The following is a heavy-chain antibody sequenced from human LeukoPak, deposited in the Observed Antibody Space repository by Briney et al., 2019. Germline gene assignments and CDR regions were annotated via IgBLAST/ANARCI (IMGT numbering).Heavy chain of an antibody. CDR1: GGSISSGSYY. V-gene: IGHV4-61*02. CDR3: AREEAGGIVGATWTFDY. CDR2: IYTSGST. D-gene: IGHD1-26*01. J-gene: IGHJ4*02. Sequence: SKTLSLTCTVSGGSISSGSYYWSWIQQPAGKGLEWIGRIYTSGSTNYNPSLKSRVTISVDTSKNQSSLKLSSVTAADTAVYYCAREEAGGIVGATWTFDYWGQGTLVTVSS.